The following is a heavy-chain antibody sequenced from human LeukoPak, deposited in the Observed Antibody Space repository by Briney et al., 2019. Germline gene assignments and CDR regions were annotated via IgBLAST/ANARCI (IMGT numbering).Heavy chain of an antibody. V-gene: IGHV4-31*03. CDR2: IYYSGST. CDR3: AREATVTTGPDYYYYGMDV. D-gene: IGHD4-17*01. CDR1: GGSIRSGGYY. J-gene: IGHJ6*04. Sequence: PSETLSLTCTVSGGSIRSGGYYWSWIRQHPGKGLEWIGYIYYSGSTYYYPSLKSRVTISVDTSKNQFSLKLSSVTAADTAVYYCAREATVTTGPDYYYYGMDVWGKGTTVTVSS.